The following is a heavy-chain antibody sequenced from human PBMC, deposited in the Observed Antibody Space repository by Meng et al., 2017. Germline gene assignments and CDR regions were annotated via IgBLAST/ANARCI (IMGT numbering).Heavy chain of an antibody. CDR3: ARIRYSYGLYYFDY. J-gene: IGHJ4*02. CDR1: GDTFSSYA. Sequence: SVKVSCKASGDTFSSYAISWVRQAPGQGLEWMGGIIPIFGTANYAQKFQGRVTITADKSTSTAYMELSSLRFEDTAVYYCARIRYSYGLYYFDYWGQGTLDTVSS. D-gene: IGHD5-18*01. V-gene: IGHV1-69*06. CDR2: IIPIFGTA.